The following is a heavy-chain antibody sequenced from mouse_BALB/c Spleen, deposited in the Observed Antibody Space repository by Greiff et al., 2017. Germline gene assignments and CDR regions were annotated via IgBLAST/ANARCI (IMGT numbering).Heavy chain of an antibody. Sequence: EVKLVESGPGLVKPSQSLSLTCTVTGYSITSDYAWNWIRQFPGNKLEWMGYISYSGSTSYNPSLKSRISITRDTSKNQFFLQLNSVTTEDTATYYCARSVYGYSWFAYWGQGTLVTVSA. CDR1: GYSITSDYA. D-gene: IGHD2-2*01. V-gene: IGHV3-2*02. J-gene: IGHJ3*01. CDR2: ISYSGST. CDR3: ARSVYGYSWFAY.